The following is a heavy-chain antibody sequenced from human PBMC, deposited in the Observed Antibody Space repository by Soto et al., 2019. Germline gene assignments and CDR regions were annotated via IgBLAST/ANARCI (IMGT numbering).Heavy chain of an antibody. J-gene: IGHJ4*02. CDR1: GGSISRYY. CDR2: IYYSGST. CDR3: ARYISDIEIPRLYFFDY. D-gene: IGHD5-12*01. V-gene: IGHV4-59*12. Sequence: PSETLSLTCTVPGGSISRYYWSWIRQPPGKGLEWIGYIYYSGSTNYNPSLKTRVSILLDTSNNQFSLKLTSVIAADTAVYYCARYISDIEIPRLYFFDYCAQGSVVVVSS.